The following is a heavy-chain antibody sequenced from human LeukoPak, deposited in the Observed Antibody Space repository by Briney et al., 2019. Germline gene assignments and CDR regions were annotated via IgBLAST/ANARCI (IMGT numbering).Heavy chain of an antibody. D-gene: IGHD1-14*01. J-gene: IGHJ4*02. CDR3: ARHLLRTSTSFDY. V-gene: IGHV4-34*01. CDR1: GGSVNGYY. Sequence: PSETLSLTCAVYGGSVNGYYWSWIRQPPGKALEWIGEIKHDGSTKYNSSLKSRVTISIDTSKNQFSLKLSSVTAADTAAYYCARHLLRTSTSFDYWDQGNLVTVSS. CDR2: IKHDGST.